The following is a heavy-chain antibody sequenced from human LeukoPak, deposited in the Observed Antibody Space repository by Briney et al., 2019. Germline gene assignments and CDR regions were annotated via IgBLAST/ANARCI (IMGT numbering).Heavy chain of an antibody. J-gene: IGHJ3*02. Sequence: ASVKVSCKASGYTFTNFDINWVRLATGQGLEWMGWMNPKTGNTGSAQKLQGRVTITGNTSISTAYMELSSLRSEDTAVYYCARGGEKDYYGSGSYNSAFDIWGQGTMVTVSS. V-gene: IGHV1-8*01. CDR1: GYTFTNFD. CDR3: ARGGEKDYYGSGSYNSAFDI. CDR2: MNPKTGNT. D-gene: IGHD3-10*01.